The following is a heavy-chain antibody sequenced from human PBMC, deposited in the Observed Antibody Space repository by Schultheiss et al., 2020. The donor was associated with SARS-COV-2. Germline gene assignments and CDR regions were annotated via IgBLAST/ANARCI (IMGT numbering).Heavy chain of an antibody. CDR3: ARVSGDRGNWYFDL. Sequence: SETLSLTCTVSGGSISSSSYYWGWIRQPAGKGLEWIGSIYHSGSTNYNPSLKSRVTISVDTSKNQFSLKLSSVTAADTAVYYCARVSGDRGNWYFDLWGRGTLVTVSS. V-gene: IGHV4-39*07. CDR2: IYHSGST. D-gene: IGHD7-27*01. J-gene: IGHJ2*01. CDR1: GGSISSSSYY.